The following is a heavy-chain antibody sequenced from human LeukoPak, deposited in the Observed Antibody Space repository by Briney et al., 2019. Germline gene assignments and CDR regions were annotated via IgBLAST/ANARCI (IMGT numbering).Heavy chain of an antibody. D-gene: IGHD1-1*01. Sequence: GGSLRLSCAASGFTFSGYWMHWVRQAPGKGLVWVSRINNEGSSTAYADYVKGRFAISRDNAKNTLYLQMNNLRAEDTAVYYCARGTVRLDPWGQGTLVTVSS. CDR1: GFTFSGYW. CDR2: INNEGSST. J-gene: IGHJ5*02. V-gene: IGHV3-74*01. CDR3: ARGTVRLDP.